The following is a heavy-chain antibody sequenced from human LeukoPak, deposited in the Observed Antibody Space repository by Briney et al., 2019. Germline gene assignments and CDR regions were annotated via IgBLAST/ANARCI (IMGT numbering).Heavy chain of an antibody. V-gene: IGHV4-59*08. CDR2: IYYSGST. CDR3: ARIAVAGGVAEYFST. J-gene: IGHJ1*01. CDR1: GGSISSYY. Sequence: SETLSLTCTVSGGSISSYYWSWIRQPPGKGLEWIGYIYYSGSTNYNPSLKSRVTISVDTSKNQFSLKLSSVTAADTAVYYCARIAVAGGVAEYFSTGARAPWSPSPQ. D-gene: IGHD6-19*01.